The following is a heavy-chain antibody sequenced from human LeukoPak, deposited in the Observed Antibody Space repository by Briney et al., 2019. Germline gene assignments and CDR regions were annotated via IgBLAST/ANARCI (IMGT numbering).Heavy chain of an antibody. J-gene: IGHJ6*03. CDR2: IYYSGST. Sequence: SETLSLTCTLSGGSISSSSYYWGWSRQPPGRGVEWIGGIYYSGSTYYNPSPKNRVTITVDTSKNQYSLKLSSVPAADTAVYHCARRDYGVLTGYRYYCFRYVWGKGTTVPVSS. V-gene: IGHV4-39*01. CDR3: ARRDYGVLTGYRYYCFRYV. CDR1: GGSISSSSYY. D-gene: IGHD3-9*01.